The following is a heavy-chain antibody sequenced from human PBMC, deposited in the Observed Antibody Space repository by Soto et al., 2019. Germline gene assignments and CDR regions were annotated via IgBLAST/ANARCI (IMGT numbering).Heavy chain of an antibody. CDR2: IYYSGST. J-gene: IGHJ5*02. D-gene: IGHD2-15*01. Sequence: PSETLSLTCTVSGGSISSGDYYWSWIRQPPGKGLEWIGYIYYSGSTYYNPSLKSRVTISVDTSKNQFSLKLSSVTAADTAVYYCARGDPQYCSGGSCYGWSWFDPWGQGTLVTVS. CDR3: ARGDPQYCSGGSCYGWSWFDP. CDR1: GGSISSGDYY. V-gene: IGHV4-30-4*01.